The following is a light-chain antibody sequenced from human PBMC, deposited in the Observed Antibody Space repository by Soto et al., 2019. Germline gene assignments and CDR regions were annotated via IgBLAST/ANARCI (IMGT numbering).Light chain of an antibody. CDR1: SSDVGGYHF. V-gene: IGLV2-14*01. CDR2: EVT. J-gene: IGLJ1*01. Sequence: QSVLTQPASVSGSPGQSITISCTGTSSDVGGYHFVSWYQQHPGKAPKLMIYEVTNRPSGISSRFSGSKSGNTASLTISGLQAADEAHYYCSSYTSSSTQVFGTGTKLTVL. CDR3: SSYTSSSTQV.